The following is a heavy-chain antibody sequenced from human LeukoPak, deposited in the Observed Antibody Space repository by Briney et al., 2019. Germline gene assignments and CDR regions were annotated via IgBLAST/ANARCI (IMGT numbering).Heavy chain of an antibody. CDR1: GFSFSTIY. Sequence: GGSLRLSCAASGFSFSTIYMSQVRQTPGQGLEWVANINVDGTAEYYVDSVKGRFTISRDNAKNSLYPQMNSLRAEDTALYYCAKDMYGMDVWGQGTTVTVSS. CDR2: INVDGTAE. D-gene: IGHD2-8*01. CDR3: AKDMYGMDV. J-gene: IGHJ6*02. V-gene: IGHV3-7*03.